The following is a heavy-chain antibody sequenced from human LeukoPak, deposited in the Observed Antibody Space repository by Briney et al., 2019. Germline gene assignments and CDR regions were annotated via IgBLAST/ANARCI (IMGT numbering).Heavy chain of an antibody. CDR2: IYHSGST. CDR1: GGSISSGGYY. D-gene: IGHD6-13*01. V-gene: IGHV4-30-2*01. CDR3: AREISGSSEP. Sequence: SQTLSLTCTVSGGSISSGGYYWSWIRQPPGKGLEWIGYIYHSGSTYYNPSLKSRVTISVDRSKNQLSLKLSSVTAADTAVYYCAREISGSSEPWGQGTLVTVSS. J-gene: IGHJ5*02.